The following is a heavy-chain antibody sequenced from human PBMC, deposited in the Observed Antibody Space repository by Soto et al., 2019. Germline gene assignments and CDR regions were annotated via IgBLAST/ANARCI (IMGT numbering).Heavy chain of an antibody. Sequence: EVQLLESGGGLVQPGGSLRLSCAASGFTFSSYAMSWVRQAPGKGLEWVSAISGSGGSTYYADSVKGRFTVSRDNSKNTLYVQMNSLRAEDTAVYYCANYHMVRGGIFDYWGQGTLVTVSS. CDR1: GFTFSSYA. D-gene: IGHD3-10*01. CDR2: ISGSGGST. V-gene: IGHV3-23*01. J-gene: IGHJ4*02. CDR3: ANYHMVRGGIFDY.